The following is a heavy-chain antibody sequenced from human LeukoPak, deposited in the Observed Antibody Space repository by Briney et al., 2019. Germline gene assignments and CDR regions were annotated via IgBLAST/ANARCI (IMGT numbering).Heavy chain of an antibody. CDR2: ISYDAKNK. CDR1: ATTFSGYA. V-gene: IGHV3-30*04. J-gene: IGHJ6*02. CDR3: ARIVYSRQMTGDYYGMEV. D-gene: IGHD4-11*01. Sequence: GGSLRLSCAASATTFSGYAMHWVRQAPGKGLEWVAAISYDAKNKDYADSVKGRFTISRDNSKNALFLQMKSLTPEDTAVYHCARIVYSRQMTGDYYGMEVWGQGTTVTVSS.